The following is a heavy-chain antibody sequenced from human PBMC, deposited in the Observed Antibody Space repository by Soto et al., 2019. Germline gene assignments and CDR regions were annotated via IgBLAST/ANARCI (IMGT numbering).Heavy chain of an antibody. CDR3: ANITPDILTGDDAFDI. V-gene: IGHV3-21*01. CDR2: ISSSSSYI. D-gene: IGHD3-9*01. CDR1: GFTFSSYS. Sequence: EVQLVESGGGLVKPGGSLRLSCAASGFTFSSYSMNWVRQAPGKGLEWVSSISSSSSYIYYADSVKGRFTISRDNAKNSLYLQMNSLRAEDTAVYYCANITPDILTGDDAFDIWGQGTMVTVSS. J-gene: IGHJ3*02.